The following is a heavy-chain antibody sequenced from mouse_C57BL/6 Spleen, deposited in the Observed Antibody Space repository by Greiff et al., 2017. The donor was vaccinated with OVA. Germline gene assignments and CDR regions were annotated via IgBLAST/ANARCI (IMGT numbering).Heavy chain of an antibody. CDR2: IDPSDSYT. D-gene: IGHD2-4*01. CDR1: GYTFTSYW. J-gene: IGHJ4*01. V-gene: IGHV1-59*01. CDR3: AKGDDYDGYYAMDY. Sequence: VQLQQPGAELVRPGTSVKLSCKASGYTFTSYWMHWVKQRPGQGLEWIGVIDPSDSYTNYNQKFKGKATLTVDTSSSTAYMQLSSLTSEDSAVYYCAKGDDYDGYYAMDYWGQGTSVTVSS.